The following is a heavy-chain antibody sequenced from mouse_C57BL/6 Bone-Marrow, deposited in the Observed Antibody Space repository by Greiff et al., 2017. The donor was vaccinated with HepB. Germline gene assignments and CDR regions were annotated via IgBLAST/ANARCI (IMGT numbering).Heavy chain of an antibody. CDR1: GFSLTSYG. Sequence: VQLQQSGPGLVQPSQSLSITCPVSGFSLTSYGVHWVRPSPGKGLEWLGVIWSGGSTDYNAAFISRLSISKDNSKSQVFVKMNSLQADDTAIYYCAREDTTVVAPTMDYWGQGTSVTVSS. CDR3: AREDTTVVAPTMDY. J-gene: IGHJ4*01. D-gene: IGHD1-1*01. CDR2: IWSGGST. V-gene: IGHV2-2*01.